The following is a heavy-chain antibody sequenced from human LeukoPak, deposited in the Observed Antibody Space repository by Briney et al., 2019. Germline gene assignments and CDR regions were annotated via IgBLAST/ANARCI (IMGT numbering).Heavy chain of an antibody. V-gene: IGHV4-61*03. CDR2: VDHTGST. CDR3: ARVDNHGHSDY. Sequence: SETLSLTCTVSGGSISSGSYYWTWIRQPPGKGLEWIGYVDHTGSTNFNPSLNGRVSISRDTTKNLFSLRLRSVTAADTAVYYCARVDNHGHSDYWGQGTLVTVSS. D-gene: IGHD2-8*01. J-gene: IGHJ4*02. CDR1: GGSISSGSYY.